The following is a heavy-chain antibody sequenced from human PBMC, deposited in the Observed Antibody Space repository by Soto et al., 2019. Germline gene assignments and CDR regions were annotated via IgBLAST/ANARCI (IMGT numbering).Heavy chain of an antibody. D-gene: IGHD3-22*01. CDR1: GSVFTATG. CDR2: ILVGSGDT. CDR3: AAYSSGYYRSLDY. V-gene: IGHV1-58*01. J-gene: IGHJ4*02. Sequence: WASVKVSCKASGSVFTATGVQWVRQARGQRPEWIGWILVGSGDTNYAQNFQGRVTITRDMSTSTAYMELHSLRSEDTAVYYCAAYSSGYYRSLDYWGQGTLVTVSS.